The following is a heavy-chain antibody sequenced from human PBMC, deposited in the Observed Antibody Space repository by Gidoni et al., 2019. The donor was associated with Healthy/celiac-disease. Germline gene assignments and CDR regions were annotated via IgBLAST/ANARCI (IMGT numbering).Heavy chain of an antibody. D-gene: IGHD7-27*01. J-gene: IGHJ2*01. CDR1: GGTFSSYA. V-gene: IGHV1-69*06. CDR2: IIPIFGTA. CDR3: ARGGLTGERRYFDL. Sequence: QLQLVQSGAAVKKPGPSVKVSCTASGGTFSSYAISWVRQAPGQGLEWMGGIIPIFGTANYAQKFQGRVTITADKSTSTAYMELSSLRSEDTAVYYCARGGLTGERRYFDLWGRGTLVTVSS.